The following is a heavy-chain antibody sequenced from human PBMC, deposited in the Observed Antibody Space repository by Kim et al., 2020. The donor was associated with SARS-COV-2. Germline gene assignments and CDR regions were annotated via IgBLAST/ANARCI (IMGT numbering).Heavy chain of an antibody. CDR2: IKQDGSEK. CDR1: GFTFSSYW. J-gene: IGHJ4*02. CDR3: ARVPSGSYEGDFAY. V-gene: IGHV3-7*01. D-gene: IGHD1-26*01. Sequence: LSLTCAASGFTFSSYWMSWVRQAPGKGLEWVANIKQDGSEKYYVDSVKGRFTISRDNAKNSLYLQMNSLRAEDTAVYYCARVPSGSYEGDFAYWGQGTLVTVSS.